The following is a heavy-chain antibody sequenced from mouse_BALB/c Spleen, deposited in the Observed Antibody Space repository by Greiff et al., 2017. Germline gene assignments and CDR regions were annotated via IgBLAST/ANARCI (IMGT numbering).Heavy chain of an antibody. V-gene: IGHV7-3*02. CDR2: IRNKANGYTT. Sequence: EVKLQESGGGLVQPGGSLRLSCATSGFTFTDYYMSWVRQPPGKALEWLGFIRNKANGYTTEYSASVKGRFTISRDNSQSILYLQMNTLRAEDSATYYCARDGFTTATYYFDYWGQGTTLTVSS. D-gene: IGHD1-2*01. CDR3: ARDGFTTATYYFDY. J-gene: IGHJ2*01. CDR1: GFTFTDYY.